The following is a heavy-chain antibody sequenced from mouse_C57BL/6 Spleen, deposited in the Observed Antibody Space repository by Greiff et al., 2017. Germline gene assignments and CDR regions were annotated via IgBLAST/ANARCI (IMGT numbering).Heavy chain of an antibody. J-gene: IGHJ4*01. CDR1: GFNFKNTY. D-gene: IGHD3-2*02. V-gene: IGHV14-3*01. Sequence: VQLQQSVAELVRPGASVKLSCTASGFNFKNTYMHWVKQRPEQGLEWIGRIDPANGNTKYTPKFQGKATITADTSSNTAYLQLSSLTSEDTAIYYCARAQATCYYAMDYWGQGTSVTVSS. CDR3: ARAQATCYYAMDY. CDR2: IDPANGNT.